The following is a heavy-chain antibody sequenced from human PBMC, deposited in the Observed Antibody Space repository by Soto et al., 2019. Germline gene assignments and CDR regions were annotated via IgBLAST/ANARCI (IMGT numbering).Heavy chain of an antibody. Sequence: QVQLQQWGAGLLKPSETLSLTCAVYGGSFSGYYWSWIRQPPGKGLEWIGEINHSGSTNYNPSLKSPVTISVDTSKNQFSLKLSSVTAADTAVYYCARTAEISSGWYGGGYYYYYMDVWGKGTTVTVSS. V-gene: IGHV4-34*01. J-gene: IGHJ6*03. CDR1: GGSFSGYY. CDR3: ARTAEISSGWYGGGYYYYYMDV. CDR2: INHSGST. D-gene: IGHD6-19*01.